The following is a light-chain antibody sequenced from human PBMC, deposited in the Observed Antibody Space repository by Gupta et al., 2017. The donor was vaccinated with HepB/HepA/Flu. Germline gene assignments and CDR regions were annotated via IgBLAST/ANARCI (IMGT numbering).Light chain of an antibody. CDR2: RND. CDR3: AAWDDRLNTWV. V-gene: IGLV1-47*01. Sequence: QSVLTQPPSASGTPGQRVIIPCSGSDSNIGSYYVYWYQQFSGTAPKLLIYRNDQRPSGVPDRFSGSKSGASASLAISGLRSEDEADYYWAAWDDRLNTWVFGGGTKLAVL. CDR1: DSNIGSYY. J-gene: IGLJ3*02.